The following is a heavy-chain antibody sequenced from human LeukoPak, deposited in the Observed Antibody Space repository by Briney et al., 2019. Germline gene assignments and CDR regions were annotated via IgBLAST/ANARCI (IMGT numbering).Heavy chain of an antibody. CDR2: IKEDGSEK. CDR1: GFIFGTYW. V-gene: IGHV3-7*01. CDR3: AKDDYYDTSGYRD. Sequence: GGSLRLSCAASGFIFGTYWMSWVRQAPGKGLEWVAKIKEDGSEKYYVDSVKGRFTISRDNAKNSLYLQMNSLRAEDTAVYYCAKDDYYDTSGYRDWGQGTPVTVSS. D-gene: IGHD3-22*01. J-gene: IGHJ4*02.